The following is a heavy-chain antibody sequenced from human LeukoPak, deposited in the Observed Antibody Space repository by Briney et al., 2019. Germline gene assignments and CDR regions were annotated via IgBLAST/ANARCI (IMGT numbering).Heavy chain of an antibody. CDR3: ARARSRDYYDSSGNHDY. D-gene: IGHD3-22*01. Sequence: SETLSLTCAVYGGSFSGYYWSWIRQPPGKGLEWIGEINHSGSTNYNPSLKSRVTISVDTSKNQFSLKLSSVTAADTAVYYCARARSRDYYDSSGNHDYWGQGTLVTVSS. J-gene: IGHJ4*02. CDR2: INHSGST. V-gene: IGHV4-34*01. CDR1: GGSFSGYY.